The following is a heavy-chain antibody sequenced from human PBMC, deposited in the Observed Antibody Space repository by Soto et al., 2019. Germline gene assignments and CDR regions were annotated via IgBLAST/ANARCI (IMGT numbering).Heavy chain of an antibody. Sequence: EVQLLESGGGLVQPGGSLRLSCAASGFTFSSYAMSWVRQAPGKGLEWVSDISGSGGSTYYADSVKGRFTISRDNAKNTLYLQMNSLRAEDTAVYYCAKRIVAAAGNDYWGQGTLVTVSS. J-gene: IGHJ4*02. D-gene: IGHD6-13*01. CDR2: ISGSGGST. V-gene: IGHV3-23*01. CDR3: AKRIVAAAGNDY. CDR1: GFTFSSYA.